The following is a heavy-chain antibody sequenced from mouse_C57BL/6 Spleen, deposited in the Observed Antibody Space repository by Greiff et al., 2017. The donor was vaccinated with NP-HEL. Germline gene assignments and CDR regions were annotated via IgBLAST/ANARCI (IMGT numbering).Heavy chain of an antibody. Sequence: VQLQQSGAELAKPGASVKLSCKASGYTFTSYWLHWVKQRPGQGLEWIGYINPSSGYTKFNQKFKDKATLTADKSSSTAYMQLSSLTYEDSSVYYCARSYDYDLFDYWGQGTTLTVSS. D-gene: IGHD2-4*01. CDR2: INPSSGYT. CDR1: GYTFTSYW. CDR3: ARSYDYDLFDY. J-gene: IGHJ2*01. V-gene: IGHV1-7*01.